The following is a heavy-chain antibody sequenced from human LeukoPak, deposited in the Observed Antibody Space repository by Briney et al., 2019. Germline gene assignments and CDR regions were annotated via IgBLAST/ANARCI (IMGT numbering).Heavy chain of an antibody. CDR2: ISNDGSNK. D-gene: IGHD1-26*01. CDR3: AKRGGSYFDY. Sequence: GGSLRLSCAASGFTFSSAGMHWVSQAPGKGLVWLAVISNDGSNKYYADLAKGRFTISRDNPKNTLYLEMNSLRAEDTAVYYCAKRGGSYFDYWGQRTMVADSS. V-gene: IGHV3-30*18. J-gene: IGHJ4*02. CDR1: GFTFSSAG.